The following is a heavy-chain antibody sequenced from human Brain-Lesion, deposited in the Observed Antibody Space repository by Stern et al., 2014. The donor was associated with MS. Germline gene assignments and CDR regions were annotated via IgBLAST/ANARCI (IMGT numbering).Heavy chain of an antibody. V-gene: IGHV4-61*02. CDR2: IFNSGST. D-gene: IGHD2-2*01. CDR3: ARGRVVPGFQYYATDV. CDR1: GGSISSGGYY. Sequence: QVQLVQSGPGLVKPSQTLSLSCTVSGGSISSGGYYWSWIRQPAGKGLEWIGRIFNSGSTSYTPSLKSRVTISIDPSKNQFSLRLTSMTAADTAVYYCARGRVVPGFQYYATDVWGQGTTVIVSS. J-gene: IGHJ6*02.